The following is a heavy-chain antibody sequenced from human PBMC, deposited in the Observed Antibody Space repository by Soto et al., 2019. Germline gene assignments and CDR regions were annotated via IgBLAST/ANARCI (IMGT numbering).Heavy chain of an antibody. V-gene: IGHV4-34*01. Sequence: SETLSLTCAVYGGSFSGYYWSWIRQPPGKGLEWIGEIILSGSTNYNPSLKSRVTISVDTSKNQFSLKLSSVTAADTAVYYCARGNYYGSGSYDCWGQGTLVTVSS. D-gene: IGHD3-10*01. CDR1: GGSFSGYY. CDR2: IILSGST. CDR3: ARGNYYGSGSYDC. J-gene: IGHJ4*02.